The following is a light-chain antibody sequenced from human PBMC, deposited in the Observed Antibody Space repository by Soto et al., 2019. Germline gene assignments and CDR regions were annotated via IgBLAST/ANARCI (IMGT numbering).Light chain of an antibody. J-gene: IGKJ5*01. CDR2: GAS. V-gene: IGKV3-15*01. Sequence: EVFITQSPATLSVSPGDRATLSCSASQSINSNLAWYEQQPRQAARLLIYGASTRDTAVRDRCSGSGAGTEFTLTITSLQPDDVTVYFCPQYSDWTITFGQGTKLDIK. CDR3: PQYSDWTIT. CDR1: QSINSN.